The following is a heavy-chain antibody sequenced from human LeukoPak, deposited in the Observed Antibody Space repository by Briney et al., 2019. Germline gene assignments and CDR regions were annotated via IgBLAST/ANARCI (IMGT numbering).Heavy chain of an antibody. D-gene: IGHD3-10*01. V-gene: IGHV3-64*01. CDR2: ISSGGST. CDR3: ARGGNYGSGSYYNAVREADY. Sequence: GGSLRLSCAASGFTFSSYAMHWVRQVPGKGLEYVSAISSGGSTYYANSVKGRFTISRDNSKNTLYLQMNSLRAEDTAVYYCARGGNYGSGSYYNAVREADYWGQGTLVTVSS. CDR1: GFTFSSYA. J-gene: IGHJ4*02.